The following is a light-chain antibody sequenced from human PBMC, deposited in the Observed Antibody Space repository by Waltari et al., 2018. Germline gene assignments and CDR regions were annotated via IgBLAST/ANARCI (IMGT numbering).Light chain of an antibody. J-gene: IGLJ1*01. CDR1: TSDIGIYIY. CDR2: DFT. V-gene: IGLV2-11*01. CDR3: CSYAGFYSYYV. Sequence: QFPLTQPPSVPGPPGQSSPTSSTGTTSDIGIYIYFPCSQHNPGRAPRLHFYDFTKPPPGVPARFSGSKSGNTASLTISGLQAEDEADYYCCSYAGFYSYYVFGTGTKATVL.